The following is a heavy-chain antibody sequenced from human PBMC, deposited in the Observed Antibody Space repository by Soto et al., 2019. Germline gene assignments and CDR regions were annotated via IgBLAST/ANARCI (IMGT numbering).Heavy chain of an antibody. Sequence: QVQLVQSGAEVKKPGASVKVSCKASGYTFTRYDINWVRQATGQGLEWMGWMNPNSGNTGYAQKFQGRVTMTRNTSISTAYMELSSLRSEDTAVYYCARGNGLGYCSGGSCPYYYYMDVWGKGTTVTVSS. V-gene: IGHV1-8*01. CDR3: ARGNGLGYCSGGSCPYYYYMDV. D-gene: IGHD2-15*01. CDR2: MNPNSGNT. CDR1: GYTFTRYD. J-gene: IGHJ6*03.